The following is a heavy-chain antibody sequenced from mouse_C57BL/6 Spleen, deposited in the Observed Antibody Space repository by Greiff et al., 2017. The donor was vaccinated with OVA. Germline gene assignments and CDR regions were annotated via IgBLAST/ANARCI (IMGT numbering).Heavy chain of an antibody. V-gene: IGHV5-17*01. CDR1: GFTFSDYG. D-gene: IGHD2-2*01. CDR3: ARPPYGYDDAGYYFDY. CDR2: ISSGSSTI. J-gene: IGHJ2*01. Sequence: EVQLVESGGGLVKPGGSLKLSCAASGFTFSDYGMHWVRQAPEKGLEWVAYISSGSSTIYYADTVKGRFTISRDNAKNTLFLQMTSLRSEDTAMYYCARPPYGYDDAGYYFDYWGQGTTLTVSS.